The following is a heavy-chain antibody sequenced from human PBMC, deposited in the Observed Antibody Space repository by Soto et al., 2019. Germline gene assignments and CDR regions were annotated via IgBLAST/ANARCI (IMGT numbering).Heavy chain of an antibody. V-gene: IGHV1-3*01. CDR3: ARAVKYYGNALEN. J-gene: IGHJ3*02. D-gene: IGHD4-17*01. Sequence: QVQLVQSGAEVKKPGASVKVSCKASGYTFTSYAMHWVRQAPGQRLEWMGWINAGNGNTKYSQKFQGRDTITRDRSASTAYMELSSLRSADTAVYYGARAVKYYGNALENWGQETMVTVSS. CDR2: INAGNGNT. CDR1: GYTFTSYA.